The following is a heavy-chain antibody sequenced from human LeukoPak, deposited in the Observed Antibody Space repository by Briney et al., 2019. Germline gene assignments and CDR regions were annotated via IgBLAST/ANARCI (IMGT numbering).Heavy chain of an antibody. CDR1: GFTLSSYW. D-gene: IGHD2-8*02. Sequence: GGSLRLSCAASGFTLSSYWMHWVRQAPGKGLVWVSRINSDGSSTSYADSVKGRFTISSDNAQNTLYLQMNSLRAEDTAVSYCGRSPVRGYWYYFDYWGEGTLVSVS. J-gene: IGHJ4*02. CDR2: INSDGSST. V-gene: IGHV3-74*01. CDR3: GRSPVRGYWYYFDY.